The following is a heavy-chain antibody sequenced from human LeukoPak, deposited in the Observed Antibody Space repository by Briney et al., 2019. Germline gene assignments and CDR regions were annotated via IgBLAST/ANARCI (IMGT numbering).Heavy chain of an antibody. CDR3: ARVGHSSSWSLGYFDY. CDR1: GYTFTSYW. CDR2: IYPGDSDT. D-gene: IGHD6-13*01. V-gene: IGHV5-51*01. Sequence: GESLKISCKGSGYTFTSYWIAWVRQMPGKGLEWMGIIYPGDSDTRYSPSFQGQVTISADKSISTAYLQWSSLKASDTAMYYCARVGHSSSWSLGYFDYWGQGTLVTVSS. J-gene: IGHJ4*02.